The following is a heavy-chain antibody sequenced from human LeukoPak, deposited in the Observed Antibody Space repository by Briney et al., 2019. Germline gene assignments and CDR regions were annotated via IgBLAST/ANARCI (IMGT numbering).Heavy chain of an antibody. D-gene: IGHD3-3*01. CDR3: ARSIPRNDFWKGNWFDP. Sequence: ASVTVSCTASGYTFTSYGISWVRQAPGQGLEWMGWISAYNGNTNYAQKLQGRVTMTTDTSTSTAYMELRSLRSDDTAVYYCARSIPRNDFWKGNWFDPWGQGTLVTVSS. J-gene: IGHJ5*02. CDR2: ISAYNGNT. V-gene: IGHV1-18*01. CDR1: GYTFTSYG.